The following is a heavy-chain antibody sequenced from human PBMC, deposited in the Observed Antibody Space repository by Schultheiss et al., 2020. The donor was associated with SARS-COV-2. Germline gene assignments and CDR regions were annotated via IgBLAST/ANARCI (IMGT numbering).Heavy chain of an antibody. J-gene: IGHJ3*02. V-gene: IGHV1-69*01. Sequence: KISCKASGGTFSSYPIIWVRQAPGQGLEWMGGIIPIFGTANYAQKFQGRVTITADESTSTAYMELSSLRSEDTAVYYCASAMISPHAFDIWGQGTMVTVSS. CDR1: GGTFSSYP. D-gene: IGHD3-22*01. CDR3: ASAMISPHAFDI. CDR2: IIPIFGTA.